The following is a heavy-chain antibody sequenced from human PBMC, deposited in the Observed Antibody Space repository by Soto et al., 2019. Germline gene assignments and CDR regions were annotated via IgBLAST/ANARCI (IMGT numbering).Heavy chain of an antibody. Sequence: QMQLVESGGGVVQPGRSLRLSCAASGFSFRNYNLHWVRQAPGKGLEWVAVVSHDGVNKHYAESVKGRLSISRDSSRDTLYLQMNRRRPEDTAVYYCVRETQIVMVVVPTPGSPGAFDMWGQGTMVTVSS. J-gene: IGHJ3*02. CDR3: VRETQIVMVVVPTPGSPGAFDM. V-gene: IGHV3-30-3*01. CDR2: VSHDGVNK. D-gene: IGHD2-15*01. CDR1: GFSFRNYN.